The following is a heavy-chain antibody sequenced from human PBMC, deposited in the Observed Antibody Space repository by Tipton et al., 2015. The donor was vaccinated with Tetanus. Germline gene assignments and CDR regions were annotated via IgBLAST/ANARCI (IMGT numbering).Heavy chain of an antibody. J-gene: IGHJ4*02. Sequence: TLSLTCTVSGGSISSGGYYWSWVRPHPGEGPEWIWDIYYSGSTYYNPSLKSRVTISVDTSKNQFSLKLNSVTAADTAVYYCARDQARGARGWNYFDYWGQGTLVTVSS. CDR3: ARDQARGARGWNYFDY. V-gene: IGHV4-31*03. CDR1: GGSISSGGYY. D-gene: IGHD1-26*01. CDR2: IYYSGST.